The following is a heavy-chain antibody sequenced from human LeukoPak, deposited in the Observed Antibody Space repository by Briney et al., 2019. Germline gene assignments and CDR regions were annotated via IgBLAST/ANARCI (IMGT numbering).Heavy chain of an antibody. CDR2: INHSGST. Sequence: SETLSLTCAVYGGSFSGYYWSWIRQPPGKGLEWIGEINHSGSTNYNPSLKSRVTISVDTSKNQFSLKLSSVTAADTAVYYCARLIRYCSSTSCYGDYYYMDVWGKGTTVTISS. D-gene: IGHD2-2*01. CDR1: GGSFSGYY. CDR3: ARLIRYCSSTSCYGDYYYMDV. V-gene: IGHV4-34*01. J-gene: IGHJ6*03.